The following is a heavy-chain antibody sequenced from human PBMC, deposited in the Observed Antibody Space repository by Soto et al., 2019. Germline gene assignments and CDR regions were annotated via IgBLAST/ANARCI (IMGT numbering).Heavy chain of an antibody. CDR2: ISYDGSNK. Sequence: GFLRLPCAAPGFHLRSLSNPWGRPAPGKGLEWVAVISYDGSNKYYADSVKGRFTISRDNSKNTLYLQMNSLRAEDTAVYYCAVWRGYSGYDSYYFDYWGQGTLVTVSS. D-gene: IGHD5-12*01. CDR3: AVWRGYSGYDSYYFDY. CDR1: GFHLRSLS. V-gene: IGHV3-30-3*01. J-gene: IGHJ4*02.